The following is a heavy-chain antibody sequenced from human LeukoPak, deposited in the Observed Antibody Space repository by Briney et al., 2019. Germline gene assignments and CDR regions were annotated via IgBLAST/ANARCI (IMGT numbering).Heavy chain of an antibody. CDR3: ARAENGYGDYLDY. D-gene: IGHD4-17*01. J-gene: IGHJ4*02. Sequence: ASVKVSCKASGYTFTSYAMHWVRQAPGQRLEWMGWINAGNGNTKYSQKFQGRVTITRDTSADTAYMELSSLRSEDTAVYYCARAENGYGDYLDYWGQGTLVTVSS. CDR2: INAGNGNT. CDR1: GYTFTSYA. V-gene: IGHV1-3*01.